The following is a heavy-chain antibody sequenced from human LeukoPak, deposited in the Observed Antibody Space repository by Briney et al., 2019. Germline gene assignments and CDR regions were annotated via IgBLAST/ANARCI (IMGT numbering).Heavy chain of an antibody. J-gene: IGHJ4*02. Sequence: GGSLRLPCAPSGLTLSSYSMHCVPPAPGKGLEWVSSISNSSRYIYYAHSVKGRFTISRDNSKNSLYLQMNSVRAEDTAVYYCARDWSGGSCYYSMAFDYWGQGTLVTVSS. CDR2: ISNSSRYI. CDR1: GLTLSSYS. V-gene: IGHV3-21*01. CDR3: ARDWSGGSCYYSMAFDY. D-gene: IGHD2-15*01.